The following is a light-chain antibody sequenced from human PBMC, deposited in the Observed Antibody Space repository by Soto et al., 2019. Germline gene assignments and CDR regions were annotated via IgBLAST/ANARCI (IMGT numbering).Light chain of an antibody. J-gene: IGLJ2*01. CDR1: SRDIGTYIY. V-gene: IGLV2-14*01. Sequence: QSALTQPASVSGSPGQSITSSCTGTSRDIGTYIYVSWYLQHPGKAPNLLIYEVGNRPSGVSNRFSGSKSGNTASLTISGLQAEDEADYYCSSYTSSNSVVFGGGTKLTVL. CDR2: EVG. CDR3: SSYTSSNSVV.